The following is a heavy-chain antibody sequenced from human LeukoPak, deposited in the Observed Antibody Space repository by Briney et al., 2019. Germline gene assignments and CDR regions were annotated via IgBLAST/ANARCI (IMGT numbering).Heavy chain of an antibody. CDR3: ARSGDNWNAYFDY. CDR1: GYTFGNYA. Sequence: ASVKVSCKGSGYTFGNYAINWVRQAPGQGLEWMGWISAYSGKTKYAQKSPGRVTLTTDTSTSTAYMELRSLTSDDTAVYYCARSGDNWNAYFDYWDQGTRVTVSS. J-gene: IGHJ4*02. V-gene: IGHV1-18*01. CDR2: ISAYSGKT. D-gene: IGHD1-20*01.